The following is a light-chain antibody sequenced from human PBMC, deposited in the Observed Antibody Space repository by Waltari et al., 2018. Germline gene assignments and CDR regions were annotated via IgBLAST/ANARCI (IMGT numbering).Light chain of an antibody. CDR1: DSDVVAYDF. J-gene: IGLJ1*01. V-gene: IGLV2-14*01. Sequence: QSALTQPASVSGSPGQSITIPCSGTDSDVVAYDFVYWYQQHPGKAPSLIIYEVSNRPSGISNRFTASKSGNTASLTISGLQAEDEADYYCSSYTTSSAPGVFGTGTRVTVL. CDR2: EVS. CDR3: SSYTTSSAPGV.